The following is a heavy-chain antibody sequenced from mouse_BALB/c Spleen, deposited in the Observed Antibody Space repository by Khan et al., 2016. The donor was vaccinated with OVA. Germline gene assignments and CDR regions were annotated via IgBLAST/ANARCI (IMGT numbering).Heavy chain of an antibody. Sequence: EVQLQESGPDLVKPSQSLSLTCTVTGYSITSGYSWHWIRQFPGNKLEWLGYIYFSGSINYNPSLKSRISIPRDASKNQFFLQLNSVTTEDTATYYCARDGNYMDYWGQGTSVTFSS. J-gene: IGHJ4*01. D-gene: IGHD2-1*01. CDR3: ARDGNYMDY. CDR2: IYFSGSI. V-gene: IGHV3-1*02. CDR1: GYSITSGYS.